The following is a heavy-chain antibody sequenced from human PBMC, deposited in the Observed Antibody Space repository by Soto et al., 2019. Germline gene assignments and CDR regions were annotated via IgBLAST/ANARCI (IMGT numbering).Heavy chain of an antibody. CDR3: ARDGYCSSTSCYAREHRGMDV. D-gene: IGHD2-2*01. V-gene: IGHV6-1*01. CDR2: TYYRSKWYN. Sequence: SQTLSLTCAISGDSVSSNSAAWNWIRQSPSRGLEWLGRTYYRSKWYNDYAVSVKSRITINPDTSKNQFSLQLNSVTPEDTAVYYCARDGYCSSTSCYAREHRGMDVWGQGTTVTVSS. J-gene: IGHJ6*02. CDR1: GDSVSSNSAA.